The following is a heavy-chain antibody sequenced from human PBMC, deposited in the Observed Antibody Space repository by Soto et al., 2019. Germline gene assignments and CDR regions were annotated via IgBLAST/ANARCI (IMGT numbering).Heavy chain of an antibody. D-gene: IGHD3-10*01. J-gene: IGHJ2*01. CDR3: ARRRLGYGSWYFDL. V-gene: IGHV1-69*01. CDR2: NLPLFNIS. CDR1: GGAFSSYA. Sequence: QVQLVQSGAEVKKPGSSVKVSCKASGGAFSSYAISWVRQAPGQGLEWMGGNLPLFNISNYAQKFQGRVTITADEPTSTAYMDLSNLTSEDTAVYYCARRRLGYGSWYFDLWCRGTVITVSS.